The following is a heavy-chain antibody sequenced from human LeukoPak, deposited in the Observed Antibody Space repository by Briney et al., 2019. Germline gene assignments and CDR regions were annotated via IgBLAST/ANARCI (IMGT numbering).Heavy chain of an antibody. CDR3: ATTRGYCSGGSCYGDS. V-gene: IGHV3-23*01. J-gene: IGHJ4*02. D-gene: IGHD2-15*01. Sequence: GGSLRLSCSASGFTFSIYAMTWVRQAPGKGREWVSTISNSGDSTYYAASVKGRFTISRDSSKNTVYLQMNSLRADDTALYYCATTRGYCSGGSCYGDSWGQGTLVSVSS. CDR2: ISNSGDST. CDR1: GFTFSIYA.